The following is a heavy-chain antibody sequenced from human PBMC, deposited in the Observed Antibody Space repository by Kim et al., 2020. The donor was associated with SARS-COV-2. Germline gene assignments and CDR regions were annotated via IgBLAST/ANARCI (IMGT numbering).Heavy chain of an antibody. CDR3: ARQIMDTANGLREWFDP. V-gene: IGHV4-39*01. D-gene: IGHD5-18*01. CDR1: GGSISSSSYY. CDR2: IYYSGST. Sequence: SETLSLTCTVSGGSISSSSYYWGWIRQPPGKGLEWIGSIYYSGSTYYNPSLKSRVTISVDTSKNQFSLKLSSVTAADTAVYYCARQIMDTANGLREWFDPWGQGTLVTVSS. J-gene: IGHJ5*02.